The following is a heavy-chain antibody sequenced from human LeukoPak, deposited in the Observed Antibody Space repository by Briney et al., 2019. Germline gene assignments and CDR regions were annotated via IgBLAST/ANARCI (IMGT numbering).Heavy chain of an antibody. D-gene: IGHD2-2*01. CDR1: GFTFSSYA. Sequence: GGSLRLSCAASGFTFSSYAMHWVRQAPGKGLEYVSAISSNGGSTYYANSVKGRFTISRDNSKNTLYLQMGSLRAEDMAVYYCARSKYQLPFSWFDPWGQGTLVTVSS. CDR2: ISSNGGST. CDR3: ARSKYQLPFSWFDP. J-gene: IGHJ5*02. V-gene: IGHV3-64*01.